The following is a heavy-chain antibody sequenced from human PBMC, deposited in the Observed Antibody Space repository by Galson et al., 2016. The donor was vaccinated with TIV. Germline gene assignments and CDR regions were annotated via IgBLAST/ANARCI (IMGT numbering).Heavy chain of an antibody. J-gene: IGHJ3*01. CDR1: GYSFTSYG. V-gene: IGHV1-18*01. D-gene: IGHD2-15*01. CDR2: ISNYNVNT. Sequence: SVKVSCKASGYSFTSYGITWVRQAPGQGLAWMGWISNYNVNTKYAQKFQGRVTLTTDTSTSTAYMELRRLRSDDTAVYFCARGRAADHAFDFWGQGTMVTVSS. CDR3: ARGRAADHAFDF.